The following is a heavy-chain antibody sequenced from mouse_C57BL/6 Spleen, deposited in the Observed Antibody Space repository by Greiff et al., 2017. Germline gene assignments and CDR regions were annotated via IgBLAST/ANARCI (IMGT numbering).Heavy chain of an antibody. J-gene: IGHJ4*01. Sequence: QVQLQQPGAELVKPGASVKMSCKASGYTFTSYWITWVKQWPGQGLEWIGDIYPGSGSTNYNDKFKSKATLTVDTSSSTAYMQLSSLTSEGSAVYYCVLTGPYAMDYWGQGTSVTVSS. V-gene: IGHV1-55*01. CDR1: GYTFTSYW. D-gene: IGHD4-1*01. CDR3: VLTGPYAMDY. CDR2: IYPGSGST.